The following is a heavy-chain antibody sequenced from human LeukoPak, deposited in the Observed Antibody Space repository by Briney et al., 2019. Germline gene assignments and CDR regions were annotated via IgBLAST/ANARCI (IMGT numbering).Heavy chain of an antibody. Sequence: PGGSLRLSCAASGFSFNDYDMSWVRQAPGKGLEWVSGINWNVGSTGYADSVKGRFTISRDNAKNSLYLQMSSLRAEDTALYYCARERGTILTDYYYLFDYWGQGTLATVSS. D-gene: IGHD3-9*01. CDR3: ARERGTILTDYYYLFDY. CDR2: INWNVGST. V-gene: IGHV3-20*04. J-gene: IGHJ4*02. CDR1: GFSFNDYD.